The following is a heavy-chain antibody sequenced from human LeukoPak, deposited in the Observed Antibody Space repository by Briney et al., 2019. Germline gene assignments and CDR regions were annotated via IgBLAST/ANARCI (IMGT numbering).Heavy chain of an antibody. CDR1: GGSFSGYY. Sequence: SETLSLTCAVYGGSFSGYYWSWIRQPPGKGLEWIGEINHSGSTNYNPSLKSRVTISVDTSKNQFSLKLSSVTAADTAVYYCARDPLPLVVVPAAIGTWGQGALVTVSS. V-gene: IGHV4-34*01. CDR2: INHSGST. D-gene: IGHD2-2*01. J-gene: IGHJ5*02. CDR3: ARDPLPLVVVPAAIGT.